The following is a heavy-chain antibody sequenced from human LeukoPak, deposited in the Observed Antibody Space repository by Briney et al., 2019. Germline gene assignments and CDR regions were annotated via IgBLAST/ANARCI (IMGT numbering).Heavy chain of an antibody. CDR1: GFSFSSYW. V-gene: IGHV3-7*01. Sequence: QAGGSLRLSCAVSGFSFSSYWMSWVRQAPGKGLEWVANIKQDGSEKYYVDSVKGRFTISRDNAKNSLYLQMNSLRAEDTAVYYCARDLKQWLVDPWGQGTLVTVSS. CDR2: IKQDGSEK. CDR3: ARDLKQWLVDP. J-gene: IGHJ5*02. D-gene: IGHD6-19*01.